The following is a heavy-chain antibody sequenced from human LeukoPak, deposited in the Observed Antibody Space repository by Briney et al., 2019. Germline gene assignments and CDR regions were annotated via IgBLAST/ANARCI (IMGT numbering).Heavy chain of an antibody. D-gene: IGHD5-12*01. CDR3: AKDLNAVATIYFDY. Sequence: PGGSLRLSCAASGFTFDDYAKHWVRQAPGKGLEWVSGISWNSGSIGYADSVKGRFTISRDNAKNSLYLQMNSLRAEDTALYYCAKDLNAVATIYFDYWGQGTLVTVSS. CDR2: ISWNSGSI. J-gene: IGHJ4*02. CDR1: GFTFDDYA. V-gene: IGHV3-9*01.